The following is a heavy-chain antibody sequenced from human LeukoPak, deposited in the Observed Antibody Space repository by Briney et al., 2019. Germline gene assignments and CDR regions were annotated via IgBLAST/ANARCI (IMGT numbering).Heavy chain of an antibody. CDR2: ISSSSSTI. J-gene: IGHJ3*02. D-gene: IGHD2/OR15-2a*01. CDR3: ARTSMRAFDT. Sequence: GGSLRLSCAASGFTFSTYSMNWVRQAPGKGLEWVSYISSSSSTIYYADSVRGRFTISRDNGKNSLYLQMNSLRDEDTAVYYCARTSMRAFDTWGQGTMVTVSS. CDR1: GFTFSTYS. V-gene: IGHV3-48*02.